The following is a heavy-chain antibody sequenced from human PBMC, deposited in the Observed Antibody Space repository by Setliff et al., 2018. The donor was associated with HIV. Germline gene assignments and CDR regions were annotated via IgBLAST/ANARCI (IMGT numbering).Heavy chain of an antibody. Sequence: SETLSLTCTVSGGPLSGYFWTWIRQTPDKGLEWIGDINHSGTTNYNLSLKSRTTLSLDTSKNQLSLKLTSVVAADTGLYFCARGRDASFGLASYYYYYMDVWGKGTTVTVSS. D-gene: IGHD5-18*01. V-gene: IGHV4-34*01. CDR3: ARGRDASFGLASYYYYYMDV. CDR2: INHSGTT. J-gene: IGHJ6*03. CDR1: GGPLSGYF.